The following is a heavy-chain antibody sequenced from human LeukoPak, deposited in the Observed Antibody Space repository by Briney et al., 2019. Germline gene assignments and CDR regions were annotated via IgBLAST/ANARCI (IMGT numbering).Heavy chain of an antibody. V-gene: IGHV1-69*04. Sequence: ASVKVSCKASGGTSSTYAISWVRQAPGQGLEWMGRIIPILGVANFAQKFQGRVSITADKSTSTAYMELSNLRSEDTAVYYCARVLGDYDSSGYGWFDPWGQGTLVTVSS. CDR3: ARVLGDYDSSGYGWFDP. CDR1: GGTSSTYA. J-gene: IGHJ5*02. CDR2: IIPILGVA. D-gene: IGHD3-22*01.